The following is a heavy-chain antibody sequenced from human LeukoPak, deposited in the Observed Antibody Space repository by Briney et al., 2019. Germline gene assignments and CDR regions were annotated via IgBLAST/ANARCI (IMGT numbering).Heavy chain of an antibody. V-gene: IGHV3-53*01. Sequence: GGSLRLSCTASEFTVSRNYMLWVRQAPGKGLEWVSLIFSNGDTHYADSVKGRFTITRDTSKNTVSLQMNSLRVEDTAMYYCTRDQMNYWGQGTLVTVSS. CDR2: IFSNGDT. D-gene: IGHD5-24*01. J-gene: IGHJ4*02. CDR3: TRDQMNY. CDR1: EFTVSRNY.